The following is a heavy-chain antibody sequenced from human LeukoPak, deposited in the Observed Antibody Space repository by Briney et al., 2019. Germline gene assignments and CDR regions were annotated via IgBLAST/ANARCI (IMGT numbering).Heavy chain of an antibody. J-gene: IGHJ4*02. CDR1: GGSISGYY. CDR3: ARHYYDRSDSYSFDY. V-gene: IGHV4-59*08. CDR2: IFSSGTT. Sequence: SETLSLTCTVSGGSISGYYWSWIRQPPGKGLEWIGYIFSSGTTNYNPSLKSRVTISEDTSVNQFSLKLSSVTAADTAVYYCARHYYDRSDSYSFDYWGQGTLVTVSS. D-gene: IGHD3-22*01.